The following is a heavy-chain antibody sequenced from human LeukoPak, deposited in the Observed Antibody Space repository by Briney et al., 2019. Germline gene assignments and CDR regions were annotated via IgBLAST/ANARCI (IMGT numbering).Heavy chain of an antibody. D-gene: IGHD3-10*01. CDR1: GCSVSSSRYY. CDR3: ARQWYYYGSGSCSWFDP. J-gene: IGHJ5*02. V-gene: IGHV4-39*01. Sequence: SETLSLTCTVSGCSVSSSRYYWGRIRQPPGKGLEWIGSNYYSGSSYYNPSLNRRIIISVDTSKNPFSLKLSSVTAAETAVYYCARQWYYYGSGSCSWFDPWGQGTPVTVSS. CDR2: NYYSGSS.